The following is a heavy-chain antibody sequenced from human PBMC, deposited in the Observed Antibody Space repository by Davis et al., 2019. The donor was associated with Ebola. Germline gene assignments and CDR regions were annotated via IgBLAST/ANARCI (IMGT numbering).Heavy chain of an antibody. J-gene: IGHJ5*02. Sequence: SQTLSPTCALYGGSFSGYYSSWIRQPPGKGLEWIGYIYYSGSTNYNPSLKSRVTISVDTSKNQFSLKLSSVTAEDTAVYYGLADWFDPWGQGTLVTVSS. CDR3: LADWFDP. CDR1: GGSFSGYY. CDR2: IYYSGST. V-gene: IGHV4-59*01.